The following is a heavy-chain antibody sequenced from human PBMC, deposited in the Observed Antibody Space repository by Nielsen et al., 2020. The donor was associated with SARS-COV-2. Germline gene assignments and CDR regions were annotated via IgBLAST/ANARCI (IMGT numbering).Heavy chain of an antibody. D-gene: IGHD3-3*01. CDR1: GFTFSSNW. J-gene: IGHJ6*03. CDR3: AGGADFWSGTQKYYMDV. Sequence: GESMKIYCSASGFTFSSNWMDWVRQAPGQGLVWVSRINPSGSGTAYADSVKGRFAVSRDNAENTVVLQIHSLRVEDTAVYYCAGGADFWSGTQKYYMDVWGKGTTVTVSS. V-gene: IGHV3-74*01. CDR2: INPSGSGT.